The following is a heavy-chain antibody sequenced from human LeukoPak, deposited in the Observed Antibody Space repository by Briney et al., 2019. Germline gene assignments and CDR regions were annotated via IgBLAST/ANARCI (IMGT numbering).Heavy chain of an antibody. CDR1: GDSFGTYY. J-gene: IGHJ5*02. V-gene: IGHV4-4*07. CDR2: ISPTGST. Sequence: SETLSLLCAVSGDSFGTYYWSWIRQPAGKGLQWIGRISPTGSTNYNPSLDRRVTISLDKAKTQFSLKLTSVAAADTAVYYCARGRTEATAGNYQFDPWGKGILVTVSS. CDR3: ARGRTEATAGNYQFDP. D-gene: IGHD1-26*01.